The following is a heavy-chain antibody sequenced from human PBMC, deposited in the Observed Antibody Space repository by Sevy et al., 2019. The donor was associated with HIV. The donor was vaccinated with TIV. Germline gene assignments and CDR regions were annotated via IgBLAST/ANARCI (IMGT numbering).Heavy chain of an antibody. V-gene: IGHV3-66*01. CDR3: VREAFCSSATCYRPY. CDR1: GFTVSSNY. Sequence: GGSLRLSCAASGFTVSSNYMSWVRQAPGKGLEWASIFYINGNTYYSDSVKGRFIISRDTSQNTVFLHMNSLRAEDTAVYYCVREAFCSSATCYRPYWGQGTLVTVSS. J-gene: IGHJ4*02. CDR2: FYINGNT. D-gene: IGHD2-2*01.